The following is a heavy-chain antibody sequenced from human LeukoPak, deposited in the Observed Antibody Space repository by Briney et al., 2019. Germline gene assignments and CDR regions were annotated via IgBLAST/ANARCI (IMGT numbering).Heavy chain of an antibody. CDR3: ARDHSNDFWSGSGPLYYMGV. D-gene: IGHD3-3*01. CDR1: GGSINSYY. J-gene: IGHJ6*03. CDR2: IYYSGST. V-gene: IGHV4-59*01. Sequence: SETLSLTCTVSGGSINSYYWSRIRQPPGKGLEWLGYIYYSGSTYYNPSLKSRVTISADTSKNQFSLELSRLRSDDTAVYYCARDHSNDFWSGSGPLYYMGVWGKGTTVTVSS.